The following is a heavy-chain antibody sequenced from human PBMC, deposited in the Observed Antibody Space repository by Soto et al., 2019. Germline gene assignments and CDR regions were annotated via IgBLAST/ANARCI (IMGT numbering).Heavy chain of an antibody. CDR2: IYYSGRT. Sequence: SETLSLTCIVSGESISSSSYYWGCIRQPPGKGLEWIGSIYYSGRTYYNPSSKSRVTISIDTSKNPFSLKLSSVTATDTAVYYCARQRTTVVTQAYFDHWGQGALVTVSS. J-gene: IGHJ4*02. CDR1: GESISSSSYY. D-gene: IGHD2-21*02. CDR3: ARQRTTVVTQAYFDH. V-gene: IGHV4-39*01.